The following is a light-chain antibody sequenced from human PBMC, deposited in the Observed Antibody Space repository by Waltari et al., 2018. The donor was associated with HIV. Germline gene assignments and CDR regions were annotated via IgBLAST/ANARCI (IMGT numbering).Light chain of an antibody. CDR3: SSHAGSNNYV. J-gene: IGLJ1*01. V-gene: IGLV2-8*01. CDR2: EVS. CDR1: SRDVGGLDY. Sequence: QSALTQPPSASGSPGQSVTISCSGTSRDVGGLDYVPWYQQHPGKAPKLMIYEVSKRPAGVPDRFSGSKSGNTASLTVSGLQAEDEADYYCSSHAGSNNYVFGTGTKVTVL.